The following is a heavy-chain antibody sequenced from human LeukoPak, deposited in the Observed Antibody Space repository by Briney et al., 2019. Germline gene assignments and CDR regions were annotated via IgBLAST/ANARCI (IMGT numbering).Heavy chain of an antibody. J-gene: IGHJ4*02. D-gene: IGHD3-16*02. CDR3: ARVKITFGGVIDLFDY. CDR2: ISAYNGNT. CDR1: GYTFTSYG. V-gene: IGHV1-18*04. Sequence: ASVKGSCKASGYTFTSYGISWVRQAPGQGLEWMGWISAYNGNTNYAQKLQGRVTMTIDTSTSTAYMELRSLRSDDTAVYYCARVKITFGGVIDLFDYWGQGTLVTVSS.